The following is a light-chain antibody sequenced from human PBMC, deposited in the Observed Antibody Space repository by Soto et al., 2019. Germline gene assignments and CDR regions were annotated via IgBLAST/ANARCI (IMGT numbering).Light chain of an antibody. V-gene: IGKV2-28*01. J-gene: IGKJ1*01. Sequence: DIVMTQSPLSLPVTPGEPASISCRSSQSLLHSNGYNYLDWYLQKQGQAPQLLIYLGSNRASGVPDRFSGSGSGTDFTLKISRVEAEDVGVYYCMQALQSPRTFGEGTKVE. CDR2: LGS. CDR1: QSLLHSNGYNY. CDR3: MQALQSPRT.